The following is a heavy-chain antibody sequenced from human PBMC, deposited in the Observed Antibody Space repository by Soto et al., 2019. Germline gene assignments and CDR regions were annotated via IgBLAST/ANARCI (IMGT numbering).Heavy chain of an antibody. V-gene: IGHV4-59*11. CDR3: ARGGGSPSHDHDLDY. D-gene: IGHD1-1*01. J-gene: IGHJ4*02. CDR1: GVSTSNHY. Sequence: SETLSLTCSVSGVSTSNHYWTWIRKPPGQGPEWIGCIYYRGTTNYNASFNSRVTISVDTSKNQFSLKLTSVTTADTAVYYCARGGGSPSHDHDLDYWGQVILVTVS. CDR2: IYYRGTT.